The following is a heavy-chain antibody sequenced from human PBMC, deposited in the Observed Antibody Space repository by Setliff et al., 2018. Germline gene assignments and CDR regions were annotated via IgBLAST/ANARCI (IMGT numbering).Heavy chain of an antibody. J-gene: IGHJ4*02. V-gene: IGHV3-33*01. Sequence: PGGSLRLSCAASGFTFSSYGMHWVRQAPGKGLEWVAVIWYDGTNKYYADSVKGRFTISRDNSKNTLYLQMNSLRAEDTAVYYCARCRSMYYNFWSGYYPPDYWGQGTLVTVSS. D-gene: IGHD3-3*01. CDR3: ARCRSMYYNFWSGYYPPDY. CDR1: GFTFSSYG. CDR2: IWYDGTNK.